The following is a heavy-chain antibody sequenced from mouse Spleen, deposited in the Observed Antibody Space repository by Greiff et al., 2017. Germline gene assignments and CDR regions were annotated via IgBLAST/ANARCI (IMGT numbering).Heavy chain of an antibody. CDR3: TRSTMITTGYYFDY. CDR1: GYTFTSYY. V-gene: IGHV1S81*02. D-gene: IGHD2-4*01. Sequence: QVQLKESGAELVKPGASVKLSCKASGYTFTSYYMYWVKQRPGQGLEWIGEINPSNGGTNFNEKFKSKATLTVDKSSSTAYMQLSSLTSEDSAVYYCTRSTMITTGYYFDYWGQGTTLTVSS. CDR2: INPSNGGT. J-gene: IGHJ2*01.